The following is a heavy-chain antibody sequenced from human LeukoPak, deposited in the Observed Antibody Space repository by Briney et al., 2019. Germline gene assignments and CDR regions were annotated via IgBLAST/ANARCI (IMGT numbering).Heavy chain of an antibody. CDR2: ISGSGGST. V-gene: IGHV3-23*01. CDR1: GLTFSSYA. D-gene: IGHD3-9*01. Sequence: PGGSLRLSCAASGLTFSSYAMSWVRQAPGKGLEWVSGISGSGGSTYYADSVKGRFTISRDNSKNTLYLQVNSLRAEDTAVYYCAKGRTYYDILTGYDYWGQGTLATV. CDR3: AKGRTYYDILTGYDY. J-gene: IGHJ4*02.